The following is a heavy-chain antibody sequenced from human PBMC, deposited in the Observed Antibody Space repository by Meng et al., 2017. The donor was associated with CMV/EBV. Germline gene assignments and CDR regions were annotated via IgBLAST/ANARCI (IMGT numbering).Heavy chain of an antibody. D-gene: IGHD6-13*01. V-gene: IGHV4-39*07. Sequence: GSLRLSCTVSGGSISSSSYYWGWIRQPPGKGLEWIGSIYYSGSTYYNPSLKSRVTISVDTSKNQFSLKLSSVTAADTAVYYCARIVRHSSSWVGSDYWGQGTLVTVSS. CDR3: ARIVRHSSSWVGSDY. CDR2: IYYSGST. J-gene: IGHJ4*02. CDR1: GGSISSSSYY.